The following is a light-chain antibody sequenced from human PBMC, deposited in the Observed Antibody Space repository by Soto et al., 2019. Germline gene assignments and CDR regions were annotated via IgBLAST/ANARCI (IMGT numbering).Light chain of an antibody. CDR3: QQTYSTLDS. V-gene: IGKV1-39*01. CDR1: QSISSY. CDR2: AAA. Sequence: DIQMTKSPSSLSASVGDRVTITCRASQSISSYLNWYQQKPGKAPKLLIYAAASLPSGVPSRFSGSGSGTDFTLTISSLQPEAFATYYCQQTYSTLDSCGQGTKLEIK. J-gene: IGKJ2*03.